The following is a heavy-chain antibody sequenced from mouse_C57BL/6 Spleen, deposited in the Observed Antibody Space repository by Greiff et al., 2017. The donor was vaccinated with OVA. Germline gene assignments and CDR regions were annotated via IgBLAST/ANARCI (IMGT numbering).Heavy chain of an antibody. V-gene: IGHV1-81*01. CDR2: IYPRSGNT. Sequence: QVQLQQSGAELARPGASVKLSCKASGYTFTSYGISWVKQRTGQGLEWIGEIYPRSGNTYYNEKLKGKATLTADKSSSTAYMELRSLTSEDSAVYFCARGYDGYAWFAYWGQGTLVTVSA. D-gene: IGHD2-3*01. CDR1: GYTFTSYG. J-gene: IGHJ3*01. CDR3: ARGYDGYAWFAY.